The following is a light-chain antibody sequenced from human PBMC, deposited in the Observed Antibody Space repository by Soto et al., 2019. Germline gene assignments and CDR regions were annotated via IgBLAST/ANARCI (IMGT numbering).Light chain of an antibody. CDR3: QQYNTYPLT. CDR1: QSISTW. Sequence: DIQMTQSPSTLSASVGDSVTITCRASQSISTWLAWYQQKPGKAPTLLIYKASSLEGGVPSRFSGSGSGTDFNITISSLQPYDFATYYCQQYNTYPLTFGGGTTVEIK. V-gene: IGKV1-5*03. CDR2: KAS. J-gene: IGKJ4*01.